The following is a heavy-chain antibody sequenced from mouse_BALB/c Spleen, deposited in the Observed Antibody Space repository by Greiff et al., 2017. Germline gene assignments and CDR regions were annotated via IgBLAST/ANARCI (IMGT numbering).Heavy chain of an antibody. CDR1: GFTFSSSA. V-gene: IGHV5-9-4*01. J-gene: IGHJ3*01. CDR2: ISSGGSYT. Sequence: EVKLVESGGGLVKPGGSLKLSCAASGFTFSSSAMSWVRQSPEKRLEWVAEISSGGSYTYYPATVTGRFTISRDNAKNTLYLEMSSLRSEDTAMYDCARGRFAYWGQGTLVTVSA. CDR3: ARGRFAY.